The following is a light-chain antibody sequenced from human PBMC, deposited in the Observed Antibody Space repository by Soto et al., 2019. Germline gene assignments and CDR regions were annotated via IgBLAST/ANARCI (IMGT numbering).Light chain of an antibody. J-gene: IGKJ1*01. CDR3: QQYNDWPWT. CDR1: QNVSSN. V-gene: IGKV3-15*01. Sequence: DIVLTQSPVTLSVSPGETATLSCRAGQNVSSNVAWYQQTPGRSPRLLIFGASTRATGLPARFSGSGSGTEFSLTLSSLQSEDFAVYYWQQYNDWPWTFGQGTKVDVK. CDR2: GAS.